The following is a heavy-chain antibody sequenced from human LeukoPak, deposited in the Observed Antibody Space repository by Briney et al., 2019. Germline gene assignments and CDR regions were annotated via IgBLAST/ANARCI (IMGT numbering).Heavy chain of an antibody. Sequence: GGSLRLSCAASGFSFTSFSIHWVRQTPDKGLEWLAVISFDGTTKYYADSVEGRFTISRHNSKNTVFLQMNSLRFEDTALYFCARRWDSSGPIDYWGQGTLVSVSS. J-gene: IGHJ4*01. CDR3: ARRWDSSGPIDY. V-gene: IGHV3-30*04. CDR1: GFSFTSFS. D-gene: IGHD3-22*01. CDR2: ISFDGTTK.